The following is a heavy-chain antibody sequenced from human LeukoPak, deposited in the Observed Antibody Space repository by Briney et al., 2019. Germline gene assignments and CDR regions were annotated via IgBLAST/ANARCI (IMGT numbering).Heavy chain of an antibody. D-gene: IGHD3-10*01. CDR3: AKDDAWLRFGE. CDR2: ISSSGRTM. V-gene: IGHV3-48*03. CDR1: GFTFSSYE. Sequence: PGGSLRLSCAASGFTFSSYEMNWVRQAPGKGLEWVSYISSSGRTMYYADSVKGRFTFSRDNAKNSLYLQMNSLTAEDTAVYYCAKDDAWLRFGEWSQGTLVTVSS. J-gene: IGHJ4*02.